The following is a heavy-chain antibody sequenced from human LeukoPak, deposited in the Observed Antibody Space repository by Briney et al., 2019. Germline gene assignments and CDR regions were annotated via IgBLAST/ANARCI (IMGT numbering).Heavy chain of an antibody. Sequence: ASVKVSCKASGSTFTSYYMHWVRQAPGQGLEWMGIINPSGGSTSYAQKFQGRVTMTRDTSTSTVYMELSRLRSEDTAVYYCARRAGAGTDFDYWGQGTLVTVSS. J-gene: IGHJ4*02. CDR1: GSTFTSYY. D-gene: IGHD6-19*01. V-gene: IGHV1-46*01. CDR2: INPSGGST. CDR3: ARRAGAGTDFDY.